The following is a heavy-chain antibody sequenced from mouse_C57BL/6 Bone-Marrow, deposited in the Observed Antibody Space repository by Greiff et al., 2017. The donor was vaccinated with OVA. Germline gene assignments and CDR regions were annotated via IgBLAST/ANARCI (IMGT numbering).Heavy chain of an antibody. V-gene: IGHV5-16*01. CDR2: INYDGSST. J-gene: IGHJ2*01. CDR1: GFTFSDYY. D-gene: IGHD3-2*02. Sequence: EVQLVESEGGLVQPGSSMKLSCTASGFTFSDYYMAWVRQVPEKGLEWVANINYDGSSTYYLDSLTSRFIISRDNAKNILYLQMSSLKSEDTATYYCARNSSGYNYFDYWGQGTTLTVSS. CDR3: ARNSSGYNYFDY.